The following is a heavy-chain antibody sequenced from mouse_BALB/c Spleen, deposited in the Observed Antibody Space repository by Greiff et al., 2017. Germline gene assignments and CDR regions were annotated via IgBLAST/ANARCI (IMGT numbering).Heavy chain of an antibody. V-gene: IGHV5-17*02. D-gene: IGHD1-1*01. Sequence: EVMLVESGGGLVQPGGSRKLSCAASGFTFSSFGMHWVRQAPEKGLEWVAYISSGSSTIYYADTVKGRFTISIDNPKNTLFLQMTSLRSEDTAMYYCARHYGSSSFAYWGQGTLVTVSA. J-gene: IGHJ3*01. CDR1: GFTFSSFG. CDR2: ISSGSSTI. CDR3: ARHYGSSSFAY.